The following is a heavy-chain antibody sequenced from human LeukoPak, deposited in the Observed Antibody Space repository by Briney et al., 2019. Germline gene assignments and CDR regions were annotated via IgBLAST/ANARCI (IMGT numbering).Heavy chain of an antibody. CDR2: INWNGGST. CDR3: AREDGITGTTFYFDY. V-gene: IGHV3-20*04. D-gene: IGHD1-7*01. J-gene: IGHJ4*02. CDR1: GFTFDDYG. Sequence: GGSLRLSCAASGFTFDDYGMNWVRQAPGKGLEWVSGINWNGGSTGYADSVKGRFTISRDNAKNSLYLQMNSLRAEDTAVYYCAREDGITGTTFYFDYWGQGTLVTVSS.